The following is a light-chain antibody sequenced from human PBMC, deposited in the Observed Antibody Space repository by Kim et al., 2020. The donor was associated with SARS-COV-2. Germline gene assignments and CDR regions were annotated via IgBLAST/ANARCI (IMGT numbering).Light chain of an antibody. CDR1: SNDVGGYHY. J-gene: IGLJ1*01. Sequence: QSALTQPPSAYGSPGQSVTISCTGTSNDVGGYHYVSWYQQHPGKAPKLMIYEINKRLSGVPDRFSGSKFGNTASLTVSGLQAEDEADYYCSSYAGSKNYVFGTGTKVTVL. V-gene: IGLV2-8*01. CDR2: EIN. CDR3: SSYAGSKNYV.